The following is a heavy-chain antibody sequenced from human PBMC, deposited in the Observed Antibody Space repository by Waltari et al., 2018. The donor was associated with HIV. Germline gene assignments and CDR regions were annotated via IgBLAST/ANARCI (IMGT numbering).Heavy chain of an antibody. D-gene: IGHD1-1*01. CDR2: SSTRQMTM. CDR3: ARGGMPYPGWNHFDY. CDR1: GFMFSHYN. J-gene: IGHJ4*02. V-gene: IGHV3-48*01. Sequence: EVQLVESGGGLVQPGGSLRLSCAASGFMFSHYNMNWVRQVPVKGLAWSAQSSTRQMTMYYADSVNGRLPLSMDDCENSLYLQMNGLRCDDTAKYYCARGGMPYPGWNHFDYWGQGTPLTVSS.